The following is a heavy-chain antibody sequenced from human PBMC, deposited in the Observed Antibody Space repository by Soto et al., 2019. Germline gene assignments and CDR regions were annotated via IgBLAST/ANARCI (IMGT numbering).Heavy chain of an antibody. CDR2: ISYDGSNK. J-gene: IGHJ6*02. CDR1: GFTFSSYA. Sequence: GGSLRLSCAASGFTFSSYAMHWVRQAPGKGLEWVAVISYDGSNKYYADSVKGRFTISRDNSKNTLYLQMNSLRAEDTAVYYCARGSPLTGTPRYGMDVWGQGTTVTVS. CDR3: ARGSPLTGTPRYGMDV. D-gene: IGHD1-7*01. V-gene: IGHV3-30-3*01.